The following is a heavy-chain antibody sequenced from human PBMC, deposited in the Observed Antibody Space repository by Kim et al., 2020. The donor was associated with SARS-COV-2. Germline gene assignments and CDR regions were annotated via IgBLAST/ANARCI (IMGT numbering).Heavy chain of an antibody. V-gene: IGHV3-64D*06. CDR2: ISSNGGST. CDR1: GFTFSSYA. Sequence: GGSLRHSCSASGFTFSSYAMHWVRQAPGKGLEYVSAISSNGGSTYYADSVKGRFTISRDNSKNTLYLQMISLRAEDTAVYYCVKSGADYDFWSGYYHIDPWGQGTLITVSS. D-gene: IGHD3-3*01. CDR3: VKSGADYDFWSGYYHIDP. J-gene: IGHJ5*02.